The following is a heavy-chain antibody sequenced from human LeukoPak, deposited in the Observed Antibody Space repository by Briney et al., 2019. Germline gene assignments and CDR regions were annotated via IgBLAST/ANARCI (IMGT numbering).Heavy chain of an antibody. CDR2: INPSGGST. CDR1: GYTFTSYY. CDR3: ARVAISSRRDGYFDY. V-gene: IGHV1-46*01. Sequence: ASVKVSCKASGYTFTSYYMHWARQAPGQGLEWMGIINPSGGSTSYAQKFQGRVTMTRDTSTSTVYMELSSLRSEDTAVYYCARVAISSRRDGYFDYWGQGTLVTVSS. D-gene: IGHD5-24*01. J-gene: IGHJ4*02.